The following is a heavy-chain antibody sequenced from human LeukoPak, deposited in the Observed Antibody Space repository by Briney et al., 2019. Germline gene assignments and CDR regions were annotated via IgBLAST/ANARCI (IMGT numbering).Heavy chain of an antibody. CDR1: GGSISNYY. CDR2: IYYTGTT. J-gene: IGHJ4*02. Sequence: SESLSLTCTVSGGSISNYYWSWIRQPPGKGLEWVGYIYYTGTTKYNPSLESRVTISLETPKNQFSLKLSSVTAADTAVYHCARSRDGYNYHYFDNWGQGTLVTVSS. V-gene: IGHV4-59*01. D-gene: IGHD5-24*01. CDR3: ARSRDGYNYHYFDN.